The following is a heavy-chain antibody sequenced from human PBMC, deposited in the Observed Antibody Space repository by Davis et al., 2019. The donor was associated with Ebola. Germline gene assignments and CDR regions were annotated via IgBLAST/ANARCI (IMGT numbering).Heavy chain of an antibody. V-gene: IGHV3-30-3*01. CDR1: GFAFSNFA. J-gene: IGHJ4*02. CDR3: ARGRQWLVPDH. D-gene: IGHD6-19*01. Sequence: PGGSLRLSCAASGFAFSNFAMHWVRQAPGKGLEWVAVISFDASNKDYAASVKGRFTISRDNSKNTVHLQMNSLRREDTAVYYCARGRQWLVPDHWGQGTLVTVSS. CDR2: ISFDASNK.